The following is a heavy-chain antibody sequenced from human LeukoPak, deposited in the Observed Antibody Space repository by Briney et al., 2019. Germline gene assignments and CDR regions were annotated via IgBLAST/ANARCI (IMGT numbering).Heavy chain of an antibody. V-gene: IGHV3-30*04. D-gene: IGHD2-2*01. Sequence: GGSLRLSCAASGFTFSSYAMHWVRQAPGKGLEWVAVISYEGGNKYYADSVKGRVTISRHNSKNTLYLQMTSLRAEDTAVYYCARDVGRVVAYYYYGMDVWGQGTTVTVSS. CDR2: ISYEGGNK. CDR1: GFTFSSYA. CDR3: ARDVGRVVAYYYYGMDV. J-gene: IGHJ6*02.